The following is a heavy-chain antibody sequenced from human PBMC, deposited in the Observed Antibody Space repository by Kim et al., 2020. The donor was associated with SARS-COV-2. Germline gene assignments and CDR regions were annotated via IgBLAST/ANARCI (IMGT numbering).Heavy chain of an antibody. CDR3: APKVRAPRGDFAY. Sequence: SETLSLTCAVYGGSLSGYYCSCSRHHPGKGLAWIGEIKHSGSTHYNPALKSRDTISVGTSKNQFSLNLSPFTASDTAVYYCAPKVRAPRGDFAYWAQGSL. J-gene: IGHJ4*02. CDR2: IKHSGST. V-gene: IGHV4-34*01. D-gene: IGHD3-10*01. CDR1: GGSLSGYY.